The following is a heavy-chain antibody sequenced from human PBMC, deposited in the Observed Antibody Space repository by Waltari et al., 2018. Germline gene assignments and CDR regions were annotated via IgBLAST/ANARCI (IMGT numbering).Heavy chain of an antibody. D-gene: IGHD2-21*01. V-gene: IGHV4-39*01. CDR2: IYYTGDI. J-gene: IGHJ4*02. Sequence: QLQLQESGPGLVKPSETLPLACSVSGGTISSIGHYWGWIRQPPGNGLEWLGTIYYTGDIYYNSSLQSRVTLSVDTSKNQISLKLTSVTAADTAVYYCARLWPWRGSIDYWGQGTLVTVSS. CDR1: GGTISSIGHY. CDR3: ARLWPWRGSIDY.